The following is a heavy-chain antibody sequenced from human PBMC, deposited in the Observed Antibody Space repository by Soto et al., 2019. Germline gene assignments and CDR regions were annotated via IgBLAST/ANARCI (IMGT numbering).Heavy chain of an antibody. D-gene: IGHD2-21*01. J-gene: IGHJ6*02. V-gene: IGHV3-23*01. CDR1: GITFNNYA. CDR2: ISRSGDST. CDR3: GSPGGENPDYNGLDV. Sequence: PGGSLRLSCAASGITFNNYAMSWVRQAPGKGLEWVSGISRSGDSTYYADSVKGRFTISRDNSKNTVYLQMSSLRAEDTAVYHCGSPGGENPDYNGLDVWGQGTSVTVSS.